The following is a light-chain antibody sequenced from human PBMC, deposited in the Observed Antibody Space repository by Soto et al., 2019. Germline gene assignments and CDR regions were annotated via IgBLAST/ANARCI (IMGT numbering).Light chain of an antibody. Sequence: EVVLTQSPATLSLSPGERATLSCGASQSLSSSWLAWYQQTPGLAPRLLIYDASSRATGTPDRFSGSGSGTDLTLTISRLEPEDFAVYYCQQYGSSPTFGQGTKVEIK. V-gene: IGKV3D-20*01. CDR3: QQYGSSPT. CDR2: DAS. J-gene: IGKJ1*01. CDR1: QSLSSSW.